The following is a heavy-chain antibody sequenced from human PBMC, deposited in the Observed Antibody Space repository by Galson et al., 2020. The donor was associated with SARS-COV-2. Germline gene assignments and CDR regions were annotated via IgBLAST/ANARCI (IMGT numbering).Heavy chain of an antibody. CDR1: GFTFSSYA. J-gene: IGHJ4*02. CDR2: ISGSGGST. D-gene: IGHD5-18*01. V-gene: IGHV3-23*01. Sequence: GGSLRLSCPASGFTFSSYAMSWVRQAPGKGLEWVSAISGSGGSTYYADSVKARFTISRDNSKNTLYLQMNSLRAEDTAVYYCAKDRNPGYSYCSEFDDWGQGTLVTVSS. CDR3: AKDRNPGYSYCSEFDD.